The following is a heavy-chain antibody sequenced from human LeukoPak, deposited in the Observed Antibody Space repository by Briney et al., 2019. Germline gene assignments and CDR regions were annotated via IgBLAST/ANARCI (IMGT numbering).Heavy chain of an antibody. CDR1: GFSVSDYW. CDR3: AKADKYYYGSGSYRKYYYYYMDV. V-gene: IGHV3-74*01. D-gene: IGHD3-10*01. J-gene: IGHJ6*03. CDR2: INSDGSNT. Sequence: GGSLRLSCAASGFSVSDYWMHWVRQVPGKGLVWVSRINSDGSNTYYADSVKGRFTISRDNSKNTLYLQMNSLRAEDTAVYYCAKADKYYYGSGSYRKYYYYYMDVWGKGTTVTISS.